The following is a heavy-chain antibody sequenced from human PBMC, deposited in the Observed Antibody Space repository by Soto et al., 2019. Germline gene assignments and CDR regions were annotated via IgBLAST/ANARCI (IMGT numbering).Heavy chain of an antibody. V-gene: IGHV3-23*01. CDR2: VSANGRKT. CDR1: GFTFSSYA. Sequence: PVVSRRLSCSASGFTFSSYAMNWVRQAPGKGPECVSSVSANGRKTYDADSVKGRFTVSRNKSKTALFRELVRLRVEDKAIYSCANDLSSLGWLALGDYFASWVTGTLVTVSS. D-gene: IGHD3-22*01. CDR3: ANDLSSLGWLALGDYFAS. J-gene: IGHJ4*02.